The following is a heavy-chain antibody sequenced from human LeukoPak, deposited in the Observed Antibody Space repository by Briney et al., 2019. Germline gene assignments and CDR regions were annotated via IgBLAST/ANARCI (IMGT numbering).Heavy chain of an antibody. V-gene: IGHV1-46*01. J-gene: IGHJ4*02. D-gene: IGHD3-22*01. CDR1: GYPFSTYW. CDR2: VNPNDGAR. CDR3: ARGLYYYDRSTYDDFDY. Sequence: GASVKVSCKASGYPFSTYWLHWVRQAPGQGLEWMGFVNPNDGARIYAQKFQGRITMTRDTSTNTVFMELSSLRSEDTAVYYCARGLYYYDRSTYDDFDYWGQGTLVTVPS.